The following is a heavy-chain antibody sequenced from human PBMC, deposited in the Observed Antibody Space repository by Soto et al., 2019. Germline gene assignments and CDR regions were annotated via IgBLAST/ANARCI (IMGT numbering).Heavy chain of an antibody. J-gene: IGHJ4*02. CDR3: ASGDFSHFDS. D-gene: IGHD4-17*01. Sequence: KTSETLSLTCAVSGGSISSRNWWSWVRQPPGKGLEWIGQIFHTGSTDYNPSLKSRVTISLDKPKNQISLRVTSVTAADTALYYCASGDFSHFDSWGQGTLVTVSS. CDR2: IFHTGST. CDR1: GGSISSRNW. V-gene: IGHV4-4*02.